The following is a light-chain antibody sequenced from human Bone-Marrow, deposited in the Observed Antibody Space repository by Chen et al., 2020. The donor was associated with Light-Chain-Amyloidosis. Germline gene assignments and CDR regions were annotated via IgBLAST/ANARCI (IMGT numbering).Light chain of an antibody. Sequence: EIVLTQSPATLSLSPGVRATLSCRASQSVRNYLAWYQQKPGQAPRLLIYDASTRATGIPARFSGSQSGTDFTLTINSLEPEDYAVYYCQQRSSWPITFGPGTRVDIK. V-gene: IGKV3-11*01. CDR3: QQRSSWPIT. CDR1: QSVRNY. CDR2: DAS. J-gene: IGKJ3*01.